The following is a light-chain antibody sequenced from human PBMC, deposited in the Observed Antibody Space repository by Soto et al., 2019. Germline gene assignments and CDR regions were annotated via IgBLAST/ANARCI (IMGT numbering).Light chain of an antibody. Sequence: DMQMTQSPSSVSASVGDRVTITCRASQDIHTWLAWYQQKPGKAPKLLIYGASSLQSGVPSRFSGSGSRTDFTLTISSLQPEDFATYYCQQANTFPFTFGPGTKVDIK. CDR3: QQANTFPFT. CDR2: GAS. V-gene: IGKV1-12*02. CDR1: QDIHTW. J-gene: IGKJ3*01.